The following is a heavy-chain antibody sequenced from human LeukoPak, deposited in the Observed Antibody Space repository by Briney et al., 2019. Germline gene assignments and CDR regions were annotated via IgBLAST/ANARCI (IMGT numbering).Heavy chain of an antibody. CDR1: GGSFSGYY. Sequence: PSETLSLTCAVYGGSFSGYYWSWIRQPPGKGLEWIGEINHSGSTNYNPSLKSRVTISVDTSKNQFSLNLSSVTAADTAVYYCARVVAATQNFDYWGQGTLVTVSS. CDR3: ARVVAATQNFDY. V-gene: IGHV4-34*01. D-gene: IGHD2-15*01. CDR2: INHSGST. J-gene: IGHJ4*02.